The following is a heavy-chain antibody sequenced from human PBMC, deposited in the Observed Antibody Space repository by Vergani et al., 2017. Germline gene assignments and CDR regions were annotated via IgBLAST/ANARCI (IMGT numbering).Heavy chain of an antibody. D-gene: IGHD4-11*01. CDR2: IDHTGRP. Sequence: QVQLQQWGGGLLKPSETLSLTCVVNGGSFTSYHWTWIRQSPGEGLEWVGDIDHTGRPDYNPSLKSRITMSVDKYGNQVSLTLNSVTATDTAIYFCARVNTETNGHLYYYYYMDVWGQGTAVTVS. V-gene: IGHV4-34*01. CDR1: GGSFTSYH. CDR3: ARVNTETNGHLYYYYYMDV. J-gene: IGHJ6*03.